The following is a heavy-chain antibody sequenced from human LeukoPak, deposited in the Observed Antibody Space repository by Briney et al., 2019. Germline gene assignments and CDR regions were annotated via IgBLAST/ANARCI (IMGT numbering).Heavy chain of an antibody. CDR1: GFTFSSYA. CDR3: ARGTISSVHCDC. V-gene: IGHV3-23*01. CDR2: ISGSGGST. D-gene: IGHD1-7*01. Sequence: GGSLRLSCAASGFTFSSYAMSWVRQAPGKGLEWVSAISGSGGSTYYADSVKGRFTISRDNSKNTLYLQMNSLRAEDTAVYYCARGTISSVHCDCWGQGTLVTVSS. J-gene: IGHJ4*02.